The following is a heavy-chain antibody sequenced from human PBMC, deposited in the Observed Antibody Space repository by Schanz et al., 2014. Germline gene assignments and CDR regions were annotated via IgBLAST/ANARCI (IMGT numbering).Heavy chain of an antibody. D-gene: IGHD2-15*01. CDR1: GFTLSSYA. CDR2: ISYDGRNK. Sequence: QVQLVESGGGVVQFGRSLRLSCVAYGFTLSSYAMHWVRQAPGKGLEWVAVISYDGRNKYYADSVKGRFTISRDNSKNTLYLQMNSLSADDTAVFYCAKGMGYCSGGTCYDYYYYGLDVWGQGTTXTVSS. CDR3: AKGMGYCSGGTCYDYYYYGLDV. J-gene: IGHJ6*02. V-gene: IGHV3-30-3*01.